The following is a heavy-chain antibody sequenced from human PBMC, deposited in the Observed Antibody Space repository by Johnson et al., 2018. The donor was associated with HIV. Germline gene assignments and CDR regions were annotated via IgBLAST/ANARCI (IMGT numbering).Heavy chain of an antibody. CDR3: ARASKVLSSGWSRGAFDS. V-gene: IGHV3-43D*03. J-gene: IGHJ3*02. Sequence: LLVESGGGVVRPGGSLRLSCAASGFTFDDYAMHWVRQAPGKGLEWVSLIGWDGGSTYYAASVKGRFTISRVNSKNTLYLQMNSLRAGDTAVYYCARASKVLSSGWSRGAFDSWGQGTMVTVSS. D-gene: IGHD6-19*01. CDR2: IGWDGGST. CDR1: GFTFDDYA.